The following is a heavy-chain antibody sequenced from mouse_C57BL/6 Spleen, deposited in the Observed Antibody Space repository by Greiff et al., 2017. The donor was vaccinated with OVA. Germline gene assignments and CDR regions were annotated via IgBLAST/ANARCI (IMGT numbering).Heavy chain of an antibody. D-gene: IGHD1-1*01. J-gene: IGHJ4*01. Sequence: EVQLQQSGPELVKPGASVKISCKASGYTFTDYYMNWVKQSHGKSLEWIGDINPNNGGTSYNQKFTGKATLTVDKSSSTAYMELSSLTSEDTAIYYCARVYYGSSYGAMDYWGQGTSVTVSS. V-gene: IGHV1-26*01. CDR3: ARVYYGSSYGAMDY. CDR2: INPNNGGT. CDR1: GYTFTDYY.